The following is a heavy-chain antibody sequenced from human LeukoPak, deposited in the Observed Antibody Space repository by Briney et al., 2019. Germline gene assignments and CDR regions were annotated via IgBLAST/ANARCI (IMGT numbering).Heavy chain of an antibody. CDR2: ISNNGGYT. V-gene: IGHV3-23*01. CDR1: GFTFSSSA. CDR3: AILGYCSGGSCIVIDY. Sequence: GGSLRLSCAASGFTFSSSAMSWVRQAPGKGLEWVSAISNNGGYTYYADSVQGRFTISRDNSKSTLCLQMNSLRAEDTAVYYCAILGYCSGGSCIVIDYWGQGTLVTVSS. D-gene: IGHD2-15*01. J-gene: IGHJ4*02.